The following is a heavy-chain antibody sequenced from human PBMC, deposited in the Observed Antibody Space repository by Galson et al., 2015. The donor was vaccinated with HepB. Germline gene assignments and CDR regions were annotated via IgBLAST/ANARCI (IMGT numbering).Heavy chain of an antibody. D-gene: IGHD1-26*01. J-gene: IGHJ4*02. Sequence: SLRLSCAASEFTFSSYAMNWVRQAPGKGLEWVSGISASGGTTYYAGSVKGRFTISRDNSKNTLYLQINSLRAEDTAVYYCAKGRSRSSYSAVDSWGQGTLVTVSS. V-gene: IGHV3-23*01. CDR2: ISASGGTT. CDR1: EFTFSSYA. CDR3: AKGRSRSSYSAVDS.